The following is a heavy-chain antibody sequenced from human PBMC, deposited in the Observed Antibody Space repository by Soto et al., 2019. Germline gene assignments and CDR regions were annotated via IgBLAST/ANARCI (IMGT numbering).Heavy chain of an antibody. D-gene: IGHD1-7*01. CDR1: GGSISSGGYY. CDR2: IYYSGST. Sequence: QVQLQESGPGLVKPSQTLSLTCTVSGGSISSGGYYWSWIRQHPGKGLEWIGYIYYSGSTYYNPALKSRVTISVDTSKNQFSLKLSSVTAADTAVYYCAADRGNCNYIRRDWFDPWGQGTLVTVSS. V-gene: IGHV4-31*03. CDR3: AADRGNCNYIRRDWFDP. J-gene: IGHJ5*02.